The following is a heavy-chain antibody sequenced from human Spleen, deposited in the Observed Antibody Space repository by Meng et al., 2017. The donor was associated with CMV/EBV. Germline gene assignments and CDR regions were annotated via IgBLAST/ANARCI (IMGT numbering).Heavy chain of an antibody. CDR3: ARGNGWNYAVEDY. Sequence: GESLKISCAASGFTFSSYTMNWVRQAPGKGLEWVAVISYDGSSKFYADSVKGRFTISRDVSENMLFLQMNSLRAEDTAVYYCARGNGWNYAVEDYWGQGTLVTVSS. D-gene: IGHD1-7*01. V-gene: IGHV3-30*04. J-gene: IGHJ4*02. CDR2: ISYDGSSK. CDR1: GFTFSSYT.